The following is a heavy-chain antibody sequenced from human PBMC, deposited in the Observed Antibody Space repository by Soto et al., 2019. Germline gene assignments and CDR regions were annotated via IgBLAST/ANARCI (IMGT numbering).Heavy chain of an antibody. V-gene: IGHV1-46*01. D-gene: IGHD2-2*01. Sequence: RASVKVACKASGYTFTSYYIHWVRQAPGQGLEWMGIINPSGGSTSYAQKFQGRVTMTRDTSTSTVYMELRSLRSDDTAVYYCARGDVCSSTSCYEPPSYYCGMDVWGQGTMVTVSS. CDR3: ARGDVCSSTSCYEPPSYYCGMDV. CDR1: GYTFTSYY. CDR2: INPSGGST. J-gene: IGHJ6*02.